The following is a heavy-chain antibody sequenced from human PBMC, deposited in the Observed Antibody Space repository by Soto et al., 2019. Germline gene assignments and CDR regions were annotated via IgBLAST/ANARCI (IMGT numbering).Heavy chain of an antibody. CDR1: GVSVSGYC. D-gene: IGHD2-15*01. V-gene: IGHV4-34*01. Sequence: SEALSRTCAGYGVSVSGYCWSGIRQPPGEGLEWIGEINHSGSTNYNPSLKSRVTISVDTSKNQFSLKLSSVTAADTAVYYCARGYYSGGSCPYLPAYFPHWGQGTPVTVSP. CDR3: ARGYYSGGSCPYLPAYFPH. CDR2: INHSGST. J-gene: IGHJ1*01.